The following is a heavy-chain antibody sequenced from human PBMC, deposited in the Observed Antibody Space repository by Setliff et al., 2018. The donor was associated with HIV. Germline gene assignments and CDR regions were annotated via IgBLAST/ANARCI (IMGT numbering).Heavy chain of an antibody. CDR3: AKSHYSSGDSKQNGFDM. CDR2: ISGSGDTI. V-gene: IGHV3-23*01. D-gene: IGHD3-22*01. J-gene: IGHJ3*02. CDR1: GFRFSDYT. Sequence: GGSLRLSCAPSGFRFSDYTMTWVRQAPGKGLECVSGISGSGDTIYYADSVKGRFTISRDNSKNTLYLQMNRLRPEDTAVYYCAKSHYSSGDSKQNGFDMWGQGTMVTVSS.